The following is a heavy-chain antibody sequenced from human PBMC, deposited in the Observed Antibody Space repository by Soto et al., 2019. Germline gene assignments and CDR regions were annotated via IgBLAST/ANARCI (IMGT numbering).Heavy chain of an antibody. J-gene: IGHJ4*02. Sequence: SETLSLTCTVSGGSISSYYWSWIRQPPGKGLEWIGYIYYSGSTNYNPSLKSRVTISVDTSKNQFSLKLSSVTAADTAVYYCARDSGYCTNGVCYFHLDYWGQGNMVTVYS. D-gene: IGHD2-8*01. CDR1: GGSISSYY. CDR2: IYYSGST. V-gene: IGHV4-59*01. CDR3: ARDSGYCTNGVCYFHLDY.